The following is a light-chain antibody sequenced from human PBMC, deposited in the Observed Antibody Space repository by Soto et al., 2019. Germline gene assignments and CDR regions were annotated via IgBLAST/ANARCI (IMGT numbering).Light chain of an antibody. V-gene: IGKV3-20*01. CDR1: QSVSSSY. J-gene: IGKJ1*01. Sequence: EIVLTQSPGTLSLSPGERATLSCSASQSVSSSYLAWYQQKPGQAPRLIIYGESSRATGIKDRFSGSGSGTDFTLTIRRMEPEDFAVYYCKPSGSSHWTFGTGHKVDLK. CDR3: KPSGSSHWT. CDR2: GES.